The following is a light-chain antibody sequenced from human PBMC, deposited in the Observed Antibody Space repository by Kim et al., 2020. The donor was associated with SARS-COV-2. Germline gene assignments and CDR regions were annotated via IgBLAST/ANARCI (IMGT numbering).Light chain of an antibody. CDR2: AAS. CDR1: QSFSSSY. Sequence: EIVLTQSPGTLSLSPGERATLSCRASQSFSSSYLAWYQQKPGQAPRLLMYAASSRATGIPDRFSGSASGTDFTLTISRLEPEDLAVYYCVYYHTLYAFGRGNKLEIK. V-gene: IGKV3-20*01. CDR3: VYYHTLYA. J-gene: IGKJ2*01.